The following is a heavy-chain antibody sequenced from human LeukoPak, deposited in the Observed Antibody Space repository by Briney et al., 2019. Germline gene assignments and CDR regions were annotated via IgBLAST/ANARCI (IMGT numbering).Heavy chain of an antibody. V-gene: IGHV3-23*01. J-gene: IGHJ4*02. CDR3: AKDTGSYTDY. CDR2: ISGSGGRT. Sequence: GGSLRLSCAASGFTFSSYAMSWVRQAPGKGLEWVSTISGSGGRTYYADSVKGRFTISRDNSNNTLSLQMTSLRAGDTAVYYCAKDTGSYTDYWGQGTLVTVSS. D-gene: IGHD1-26*01. CDR1: GFTFSSYA.